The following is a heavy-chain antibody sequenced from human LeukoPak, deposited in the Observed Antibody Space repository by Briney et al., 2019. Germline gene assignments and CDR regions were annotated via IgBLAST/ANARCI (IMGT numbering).Heavy chain of an antibody. Sequence: PGGSLRLSCAASGFTFNTYAVTWVRQAPGKGLEWVSSISGSGDIKYYADSVKGRFAISRDNSKNTLYLQMNSLRADDTALYYYAKDMYTWNVGRYFDFWGQGTMVTVSS. CDR1: GFTFNTYA. CDR2: ISGSGDIK. V-gene: IGHV3-23*01. D-gene: IGHD1-1*01. J-gene: IGHJ4*02. CDR3: AKDMYTWNVGRYFDF.